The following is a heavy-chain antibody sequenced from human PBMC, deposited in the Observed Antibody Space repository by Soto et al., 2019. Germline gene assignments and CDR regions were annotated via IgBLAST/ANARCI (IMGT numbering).Heavy chain of an antibody. Sequence: QVQLVQSGAEVRQPASSVKVSCKTSGGTFSSCAICWVRQAPGQGLEWMAGIVPIVDTSTYAQKFQGRVTITADESTSTAYMELSSLRSDDTAIYYCVRVVAIPGYPDNWGQGTLVTVSS. J-gene: IGHJ4*02. D-gene: IGHD5-12*01. CDR1: GGTFSSCA. CDR3: VRVVAIPGYPDN. V-gene: IGHV1-69*12. CDR2: IVPIVDTS.